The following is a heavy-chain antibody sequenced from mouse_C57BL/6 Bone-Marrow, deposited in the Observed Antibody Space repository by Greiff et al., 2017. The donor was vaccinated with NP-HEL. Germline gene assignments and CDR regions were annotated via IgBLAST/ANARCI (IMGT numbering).Heavy chain of an antibody. V-gene: IGHV5-12*01. CDR2: ISNGGGST. CDR3: ARLYYYGMGAMDY. D-gene: IGHD1-1*01. CDR1: GFTFSDYY. J-gene: IGHJ4*01. Sequence: EVKVVESGGGLVQPGGSLKLSCAASGFTFSDYYMYWVRQTPEKRLEWVAYISNGGGSTYYPDTVKGRFTISRDNAKNTLYLQMSRLKSEDTAMYYCARLYYYGMGAMDYWGQGTSVTVSS.